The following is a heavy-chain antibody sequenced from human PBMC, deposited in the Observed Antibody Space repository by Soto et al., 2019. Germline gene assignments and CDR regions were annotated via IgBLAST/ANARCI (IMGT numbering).Heavy chain of an antibody. Sequence: SGPTLVNPTQTLTLTCSFSGFSLSTSGVGVGWIRQPPGKALEWLAHIYWSGDEHYRPTLKSRLSITKDTSKNQVVLTMTYMAPVDTATYYWARGRAARPVFAFDIWGQGKMVTVSS. CDR1: GFSLSTSGVG. D-gene: IGHD6-6*01. CDR3: ARGRAARPVFAFDI. V-gene: IGHV2-5*01. CDR2: IYWSGDE. J-gene: IGHJ3*02.